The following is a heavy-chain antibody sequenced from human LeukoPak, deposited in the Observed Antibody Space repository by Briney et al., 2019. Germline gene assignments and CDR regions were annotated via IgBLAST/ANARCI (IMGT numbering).Heavy chain of an antibody. J-gene: IGHJ4*02. CDR2: INGDASSI. CDR1: GFIFSNAW. CDR3: ARVWDKADY. V-gene: IGHV3-74*01. Sequence: GGSLRLSCAASGFIFSNAWMNWVRQAPGKGLVWVSRINGDASSISYADSVKGRFTISRDNAKNTLYLQMNSLRVEDTAVYYCARVWDKADYWGQGTLVTVSS. D-gene: IGHD1-26*01.